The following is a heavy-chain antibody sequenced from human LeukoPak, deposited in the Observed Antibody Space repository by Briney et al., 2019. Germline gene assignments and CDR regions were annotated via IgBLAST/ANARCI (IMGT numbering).Heavy chain of an antibody. CDR1: GFTFGDYA. Sequence: GSLRLSCTASGFTFGDYAMSWFRQAPGKGLEWIREINHSGSTNYNPSLKSRVTISVDTSKNQFSLKPSSVTAADTAVYYCARDGNYYDLDYWGQGTLVTVSS. CDR2: INHSGST. J-gene: IGHJ4*02. D-gene: IGHD3-22*01. CDR3: ARDGNYYDLDY. V-gene: IGHV4-34*01.